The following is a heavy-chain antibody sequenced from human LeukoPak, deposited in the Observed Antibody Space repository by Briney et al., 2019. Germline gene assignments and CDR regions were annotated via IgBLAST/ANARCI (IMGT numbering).Heavy chain of an antibody. CDR2: ISAYNGNT. CDR3: ARDTNYDFWSGYSDAFDI. V-gene: IGHV1-18*01. CDR1: GYTFTSYG. D-gene: IGHD3-3*01. J-gene: IGHJ3*02. Sequence: GASVKVSCKASGYTFTSYGISWVRQAPGQGLEWMGWISAYNGNTNYAQKLQGRVTMTTDTSTSTAYMELRSLRSDDTAVYYCARDTNYDFWSGYSDAFDIWGQGTMVTVSS.